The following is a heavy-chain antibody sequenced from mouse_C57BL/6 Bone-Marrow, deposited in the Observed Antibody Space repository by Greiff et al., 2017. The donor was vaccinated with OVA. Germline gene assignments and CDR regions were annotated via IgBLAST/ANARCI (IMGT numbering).Heavy chain of an antibody. J-gene: IGHJ3*01. V-gene: IGHV1-54*01. CDR3: ARGPCFAY. Sequence: VQLQQSGAELVRPGTSVKVSCKASGYAFPNYLIEWVKQRPGQGLEWIGVINPGSGCPNYNEQFKGKATLTADKSSSTAYMQLSSLTSEDSAVYCCARGPCFAYWGQGTLVTVSA. CDR2: INPGSGCP. CDR1: GYAFPNYL.